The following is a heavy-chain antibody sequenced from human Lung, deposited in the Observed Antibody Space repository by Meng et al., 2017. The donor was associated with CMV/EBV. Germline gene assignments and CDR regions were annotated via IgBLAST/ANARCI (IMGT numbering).Heavy chain of an antibody. V-gene: IGHV1-69*02. Sequence: SVXVSCKTSGVTFSDYTISWVRQAPGQGLEWMGRVTPIVGIPRYAQIFQDRVTITADKFTSTTYMELTGLTSTDTAVYYCATSQCSSANCRDAYNWFNSWXQGTLVTVSS. CDR1: GVTFSDYT. CDR3: ATSQCSSANCRDAYNWFNS. D-gene: IGHD2-2*01. J-gene: IGHJ5*01. CDR2: VTPIVGIP.